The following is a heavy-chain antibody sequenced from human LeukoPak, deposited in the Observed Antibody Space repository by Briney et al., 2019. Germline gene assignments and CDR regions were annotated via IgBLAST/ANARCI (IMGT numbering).Heavy chain of an antibody. J-gene: IGHJ4*02. CDR1: GGTFSSYA. CDR2: TIPIFGTA. V-gene: IGHV1-69*13. CDR3: ARERGDLAHDAGDY. Sequence: ASVKVSCKASGGTFSSYAISWVRQAPGQGLEWMGGTIPIFGTANYAQKFQGRVTITADESTSPAYMELSSLRSEDTAVYYCARERGDLAHDAGDYWGQGTLVTVSS. D-gene: IGHD5-24*01.